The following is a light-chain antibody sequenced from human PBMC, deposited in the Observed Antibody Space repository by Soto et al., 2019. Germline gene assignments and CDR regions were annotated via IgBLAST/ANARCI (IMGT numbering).Light chain of an antibody. CDR2: AAS. V-gene: IGKV1-39*01. Sequence: DIQMTQSPSSLSASVGASVTITCRASQNIYNYLNWYQQKPGKAPRLLIYAASTLHSGVPSRFTGSGSGTDFSLTINGLQPEYFATYSCQHSYTAPPFTFGQGTRMEI. J-gene: IGKJ2*01. CDR1: QNIYNY. CDR3: QHSYTAPPFT.